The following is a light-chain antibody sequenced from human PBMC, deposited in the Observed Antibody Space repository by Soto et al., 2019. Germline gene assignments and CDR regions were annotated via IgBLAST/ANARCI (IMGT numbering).Light chain of an antibody. Sequence: QSALTQPPSASGTPGQTVTISCSGSSSNIGSNTVNWYQQLPGTAPKLLMHTNNQRPSGVPDRFSGSKSGPSASLASSGLQSEDAGDDYCSAWDDRLSGWGVGGGTKLTVL. CDR2: TNN. V-gene: IGLV1-44*01. CDR3: SAWDDRLSGWG. J-gene: IGLJ2*01. CDR1: SSNIGSNT.